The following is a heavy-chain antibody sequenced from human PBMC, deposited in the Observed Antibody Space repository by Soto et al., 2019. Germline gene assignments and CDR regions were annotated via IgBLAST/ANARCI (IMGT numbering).Heavy chain of an antibody. CDR2: ISPSGDYT. J-gene: IGHJ4*02. Sequence: QVQLLQSGAEVKKPGASVKVSCKASGHTSSTYYIHWVRQAPGQGLEWMGVISPSGDYTSFTQKFQGRVSVTRDTSTNTVYMEFSSLRFEDTTVYYCARDPPYTGLLDYWGQGTLVSVSS. CDR1: GHTSSTYY. V-gene: IGHV1-46*01. CDR3: ARDPPYTGLLDY. D-gene: IGHD1-1*01.